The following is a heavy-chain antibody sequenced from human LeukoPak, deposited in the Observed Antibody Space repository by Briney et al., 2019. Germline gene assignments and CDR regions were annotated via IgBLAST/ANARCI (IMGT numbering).Heavy chain of an antibody. Sequence: GRSLRLSCAASGFTFDDYAMHWVRQAPGKGLEWVSGISWNSGSIGSADSVKGRFTISRDNAKNSLYLQMNSLRAEDTALYYCAKDKGVNKYYFDYWGQGTLVTVSS. CDR1: GFTFDDYA. D-gene: IGHD2-8*01. CDR3: AKDKGVNKYYFDY. CDR2: ISWNSGSI. V-gene: IGHV3-9*01. J-gene: IGHJ4*02.